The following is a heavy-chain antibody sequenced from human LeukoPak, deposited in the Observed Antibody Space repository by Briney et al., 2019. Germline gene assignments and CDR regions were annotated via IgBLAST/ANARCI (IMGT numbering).Heavy chain of an antibody. CDR2: ISPDGRNI. Sequence: TGGSLRLSCAASGFTLSDYWMNWVRQAPGKGPVWVSHISPDGRNIAYADSVKGRFTISRDSAKNTLYLQMNSLRAEDTAVYYCAKRGDGAFDAFDIWGQGTMVTVSS. CDR1: GFTLSDYW. J-gene: IGHJ3*02. CDR3: AKRGDGAFDAFDI. D-gene: IGHD2-21*02. V-gene: IGHV3-74*01.